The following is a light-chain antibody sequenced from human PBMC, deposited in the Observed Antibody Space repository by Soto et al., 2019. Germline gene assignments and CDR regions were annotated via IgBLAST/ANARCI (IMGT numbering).Light chain of an antibody. CDR3: QQYSTFPRT. Sequence: DIQMTQSPSSLSASVGDRVTITCRASQGISKWLAWYQQKPGRAPNFLIYDASTLESGVPSRFSGSGSGTEFTLTITNLQPDDFATFYCQQYSTFPRTFGQGTKVDIK. V-gene: IGKV1-5*01. J-gene: IGKJ1*01. CDR2: DAS. CDR1: QGISKW.